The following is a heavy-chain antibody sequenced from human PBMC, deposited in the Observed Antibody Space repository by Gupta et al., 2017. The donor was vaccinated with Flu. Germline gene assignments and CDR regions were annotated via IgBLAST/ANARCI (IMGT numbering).Heavy chain of an antibody. CDR2: IIPILGIA. CDR1: GGTFSSYT. CDR3: ARYLPAVVAAAGTGFDP. D-gene: IGHD6-13*01. V-gene: IGHV1-69*02. J-gene: IGHJ5*02. Sequence: QVQLVQSGAEVKKPGSSVKVSCKASGGTFSSYTISWVRQAPGQGLEWMGRIIPILGIANYAQKFQGRVTITADKSTSTAYMELSSLRSEDTAVYYCARYLPAVVAAAGTGFDPWGQGTLVTVSS.